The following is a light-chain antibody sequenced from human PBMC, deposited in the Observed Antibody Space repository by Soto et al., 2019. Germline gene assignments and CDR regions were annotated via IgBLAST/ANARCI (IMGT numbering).Light chain of an antibody. Sequence: DIVLTQSPATLSLSPGERATLSCRASQSVSNYLAWYQQKPGQAPRLLIYDASTRATDIPARFSGSGSGTDFALTISSLEPEDFAVYYCQQYNNWWTFGQGTKVDIK. CDR2: DAS. CDR1: QSVSNY. V-gene: IGKV3-11*01. J-gene: IGKJ1*01. CDR3: QQYNNWWT.